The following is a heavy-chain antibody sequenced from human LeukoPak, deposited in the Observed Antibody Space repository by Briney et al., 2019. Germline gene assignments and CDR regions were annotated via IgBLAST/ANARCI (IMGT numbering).Heavy chain of an antibody. CDR3: ARDTYYDFWSGYLDY. V-gene: IGHV3-7*01. Sequence: GGSLRLSCAASGFTFSSYWMSWVRQAPGKGLEWVANIKQDGSEKYYVDSVEGRFTISRDNARNSLYLQMNSLRAEDTAVYYCARDTYYDFWSGYLDYWGQGTLVTVSS. CDR1: GFTFSSYW. D-gene: IGHD3-3*01. J-gene: IGHJ4*02. CDR2: IKQDGSEK.